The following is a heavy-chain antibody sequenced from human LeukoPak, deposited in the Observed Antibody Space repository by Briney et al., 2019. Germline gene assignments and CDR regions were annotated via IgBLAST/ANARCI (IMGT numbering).Heavy chain of an antibody. D-gene: IGHD6-13*01. V-gene: IGHV3-7*01. CDR3: ARESSSSWYSFDY. J-gene: IGHJ4*02. CDR2: IKQDGSEK. Sequence: GGSLRLSCAASGFTFSSYWMSWVRQAPGKGLEWVANIKQDGSEKYYVDSVKGRFTISRDNAKNPLYLQMNSLRAEDTAVYYCARESSSSWYSFDYWGQGTLVTVSS. CDR1: GFTFSSYW.